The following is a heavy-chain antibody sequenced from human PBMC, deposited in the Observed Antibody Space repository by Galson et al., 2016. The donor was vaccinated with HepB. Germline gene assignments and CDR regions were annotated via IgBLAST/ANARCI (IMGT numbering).Heavy chain of an antibody. CDR2: IIPAFGTV. D-gene: IGHD3-10*01. Sequence: SVKVSCKASGRSFSSYAINWVRQAPGQGLEWMGAIIPAFGTVNYAERFQGRVTITADESTSTAYMELSSLTSEDRALYYCAKGRTITGGNGNYYYYGMDVGGQGTMVTVS. CDR3: AKGRTITGGNGNYYYYGMDV. J-gene: IGHJ6*02. V-gene: IGHV1-69*13. CDR1: GRSFSSYA.